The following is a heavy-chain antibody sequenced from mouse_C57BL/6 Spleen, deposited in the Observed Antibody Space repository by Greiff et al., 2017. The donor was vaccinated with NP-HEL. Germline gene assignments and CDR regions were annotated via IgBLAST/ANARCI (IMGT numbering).Heavy chain of an antibody. J-gene: IGHJ4*01. CDR1: GYAFTNYL. CDR2: INPGSGGT. D-gene: IGHD3-2*02. CDR3: ARMQLRLGAMDY. Sequence: VQLQQSGAELVRPGTSVKVSCKASGYAFTNYLIEWVKQRPGQGLEWIGVINPGSGGTNYNEKFKGKATLTADKSSSTAYMQLSSLTSEDSAVYFCARMQLRLGAMDYWGQGTSVTVSS. V-gene: IGHV1-54*01.